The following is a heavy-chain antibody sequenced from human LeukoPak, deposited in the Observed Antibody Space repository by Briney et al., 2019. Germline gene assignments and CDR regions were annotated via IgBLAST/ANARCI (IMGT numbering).Heavy chain of an antibody. CDR1: GYSFIRNR. Sequence: GESLKISCKGSGYSFIRNRIGWVRQMPGKGLEWMAIIYPGDSDTRCSPSFQGQVTISADKSISTAYLQWSSLTASDTAMYYCARLGTSATYFEFWGQGTLVTVSS. CDR3: ARLGTSATYFEF. J-gene: IGHJ4*02. D-gene: IGHD2-15*01. CDR2: IYPGDSDT. V-gene: IGHV5-51*01.